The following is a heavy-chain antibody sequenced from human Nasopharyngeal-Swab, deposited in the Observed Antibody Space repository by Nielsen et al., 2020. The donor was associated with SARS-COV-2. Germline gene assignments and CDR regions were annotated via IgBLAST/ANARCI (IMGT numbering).Heavy chain of an antibody. CDR2: IYYSGST. V-gene: IGHV4-30-4*01. CDR3: ARASGNDYVWGSYRSAADY. Sequence: SCTVSGGSISSGDYYWSWIRQPPGKGLEWIGYIYYSGSTYYNPSLKSRVTISVDTSKNQFSLKLSSVTAADTAVYYCARASGNDYVWGSYRSAADYWGQGTLVTVSS. J-gene: IGHJ4*02. CDR1: GGSISSGDYY. D-gene: IGHD3-16*02.